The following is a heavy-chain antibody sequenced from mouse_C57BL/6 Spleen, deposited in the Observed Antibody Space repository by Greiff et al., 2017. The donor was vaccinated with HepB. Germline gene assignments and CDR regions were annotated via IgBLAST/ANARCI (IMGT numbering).Heavy chain of an antibody. CDR3: ARYGGPWWYFDV. CDR2: INPSNGGT. Sequence: QVHVKQPGTELVKPGASVKLSCKASGYTFTSYWMHWVKQRPGQGLEWIGNINPSNGGTNYNEKFKSKATLTVDKSSSTAYMQLSSLTSEDSAVYYCARYGGPWWYFDVWGTGTTVTVSS. CDR1: GYTFTSYW. J-gene: IGHJ1*03. V-gene: IGHV1-53*01. D-gene: IGHD1-1*01.